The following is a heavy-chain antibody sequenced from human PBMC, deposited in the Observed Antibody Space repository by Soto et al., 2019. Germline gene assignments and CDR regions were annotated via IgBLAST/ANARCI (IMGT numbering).Heavy chain of an antibody. Sequence: PGGSLRLSCAASGFTFSDYYMSWIRQAPGKGLEWVSYISSSSSYTNYADSVKGRFTISRDNAKNSLYLQMNSLRAEDTAVYYCARGQGGEWIQIWSTPPDYWGQGTLVTVSS. CDR1: GFTFSDYY. V-gene: IGHV3-11*05. CDR2: ISSSSSYT. CDR3: ARGQGGEWIQIWSTPPDY. J-gene: IGHJ4*02. D-gene: IGHD5-18*01.